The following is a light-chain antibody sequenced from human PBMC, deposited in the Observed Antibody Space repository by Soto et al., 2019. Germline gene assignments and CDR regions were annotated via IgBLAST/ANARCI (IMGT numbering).Light chain of an antibody. CDR3: CSYAGSSTVV. CDR1: SSDVGSYNL. CDR2: EGS. Sequence: QSVLTQPASVSGSPGQSITISCTGTSSDVGSYNLVSWYQQHPGKAPKLMIYEGSKRPSGVSNRFSGSKSGNTASLTISGLQVEDEADYYCCSYAGSSTVVFGGGTKVTVL. J-gene: IGLJ2*01. V-gene: IGLV2-23*01.